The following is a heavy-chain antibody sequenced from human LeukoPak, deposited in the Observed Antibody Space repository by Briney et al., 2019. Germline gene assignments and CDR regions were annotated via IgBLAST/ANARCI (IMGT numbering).Heavy chain of an antibody. Sequence: GGSLRLSCAASGFTFSDHYMDWVRQAPGKGLEWVSVIYSGGSTYYADSVKGRFTISRHNSKNTLCLQMNSLRAEDTAVYYCARDSLAAAGTSVWGQGTLVTVSS. CDR3: ARDSLAAAGTSV. V-gene: IGHV3-53*04. CDR1: GFTFSDHY. J-gene: IGHJ4*02. CDR2: IYSGGST. D-gene: IGHD6-13*01.